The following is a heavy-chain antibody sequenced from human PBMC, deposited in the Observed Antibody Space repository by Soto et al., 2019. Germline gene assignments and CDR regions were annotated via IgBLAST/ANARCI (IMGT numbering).Heavy chain of an antibody. CDR3: ARVGTPTRNGMDV. D-gene: IGHD1-1*01. V-gene: IGHV4-31*03. J-gene: IGHJ6*02. CDR2: VYYSGST. Sequence: QVQLQESGPGLVKPSQTLSLTCTVSGGSISSGGYYWSWIRQHPGKGLEWIGYVYYSGSTYYNPSPKRRVTISVDTSKNQVSLKLSSVTAADTAVYYCARVGTPTRNGMDVWGQGTTVTVSS. CDR1: GGSISSGGYY.